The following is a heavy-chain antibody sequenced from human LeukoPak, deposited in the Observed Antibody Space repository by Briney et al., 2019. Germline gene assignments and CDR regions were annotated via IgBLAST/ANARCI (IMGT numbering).Heavy chain of an antibody. CDR1: GGSLSNYY. V-gene: IGHV4-59*01. Sequence: SETLSLTCTVSGGSLSNYYWTWIRQSPGKGLERIAYIFYTGSTNYNPSLKSRVTISVDTSRNQFSLKLNSVTAADTAVYYCARLRGNYFPDYWGHGTLVTVSS. D-gene: IGHD4-11*01. CDR3: ARLRGNYFPDY. J-gene: IGHJ4*01. CDR2: IFYTGST.